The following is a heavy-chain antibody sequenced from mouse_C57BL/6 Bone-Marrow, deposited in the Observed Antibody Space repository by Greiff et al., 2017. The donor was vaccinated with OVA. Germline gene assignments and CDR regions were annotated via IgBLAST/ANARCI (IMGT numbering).Heavy chain of an antibody. D-gene: IGHD1-1*01. J-gene: IGHJ4*01. CDR1: GFSLTSYG. CDR3: ARNHYGSTYYAMDY. CDR2: IWSGGST. V-gene: IGHV2-2*01. Sequence: QVHVKQSGPGLVQPSQSLSITCTVSGFSLTSYGVHWVRQSPGKGLEWLGVIWSGGSTDYNAAFISRLSISKDNSKSQVFFKMNSLQADDTAIYYCARNHYGSTYYAMDYWGQGTSVTVSS.